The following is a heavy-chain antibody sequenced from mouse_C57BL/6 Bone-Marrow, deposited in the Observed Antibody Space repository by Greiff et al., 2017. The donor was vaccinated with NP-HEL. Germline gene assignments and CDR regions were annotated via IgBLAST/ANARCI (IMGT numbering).Heavy chain of an antibody. Sequence: EVKLVESGGGLVKPGGSLKLSCAASGFTFSDYGMHWVRQAPEKGLEWVAYISSGSSTIYYADTVKGRFTISRDNAKNTLFLQMTSLRSEDTAMYYCARSSYYSNPSYAMDYWGQGTSVTVSS. CDR3: ARSSYYSNPSYAMDY. V-gene: IGHV5-17*01. CDR2: ISSGSSTI. D-gene: IGHD2-5*01. J-gene: IGHJ4*01. CDR1: GFTFSDYG.